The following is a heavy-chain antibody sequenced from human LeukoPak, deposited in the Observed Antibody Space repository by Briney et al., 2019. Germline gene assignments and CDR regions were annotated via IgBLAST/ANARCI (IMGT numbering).Heavy chain of an antibody. CDR2: IKSKTDGGTK. CDR3: TRGSYYVAFDI. D-gene: IGHD1-26*01. Sequence: GGSLRLSCAASGFTFSNAWMSWVRQAPGKGLEWVGRIKSKTDGGTKDYAAPVKGRFTISRDDSKNTLYLQMNSLKTEDTAVYYCTRGSYYVAFDIWGQGTMVTVSS. CDR1: GFTFSNAW. V-gene: IGHV3-15*01. J-gene: IGHJ3*02.